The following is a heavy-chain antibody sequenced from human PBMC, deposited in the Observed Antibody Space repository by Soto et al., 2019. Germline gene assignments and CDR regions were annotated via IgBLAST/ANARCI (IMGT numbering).Heavy chain of an antibody. D-gene: IGHD4-17*01. CDR3: ARHYGDYRGNFDY. CDR1: GFTVSSNY. Sequence: EVQLVESGGGLVQPGGSLRLSCAASGFTVSSNYMSWVRQAPGKGLEWVSVIYSGGSTYYADSVKGRFTISRHNPKNTLYLQMYSLRAEDTAVYYCARHYGDYRGNFDYWGQGTLVTVSS. CDR2: IYSGGST. J-gene: IGHJ4*02. V-gene: IGHV3-53*04.